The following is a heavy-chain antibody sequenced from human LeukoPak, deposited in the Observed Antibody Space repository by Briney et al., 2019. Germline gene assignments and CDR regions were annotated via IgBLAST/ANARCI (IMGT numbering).Heavy chain of an antibody. CDR3: AREGGRDIVVVPAARGAFDI. CDR2: INAGSGNT. Sequence: ASVKVSCKASGYTFTSYAMHWVRQAPGQRLEWMGWINAGSGNTKYSQKFQGRVTITRDTSASTAYMELSSLRSDDTAVYYCAREGGRDIVVVPAARGAFDIWGQGTMVTVSS. D-gene: IGHD2-2*01. V-gene: IGHV1-3*01. CDR1: GYTFTSYA. J-gene: IGHJ3*02.